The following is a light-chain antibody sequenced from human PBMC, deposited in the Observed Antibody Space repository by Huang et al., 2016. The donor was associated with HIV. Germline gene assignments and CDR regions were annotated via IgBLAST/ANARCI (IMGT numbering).Light chain of an antibody. CDR3: QQYTNWPRT. Sequence: EIVMTQSPATLSVSPGERATLSCRASQNVSSNLAWYQQKPGQAPRLLIYGASTRATGIPARFSGSGSGTEFTLTISSLQSEDFAVYYCQQYTNWPRTFGQGTRLEIK. J-gene: IGKJ5*01. CDR2: GAS. V-gene: IGKV3-15*01. CDR1: QNVSSN.